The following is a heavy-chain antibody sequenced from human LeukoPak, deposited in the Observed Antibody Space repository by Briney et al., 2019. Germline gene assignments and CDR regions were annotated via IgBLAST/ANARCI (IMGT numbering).Heavy chain of an antibody. D-gene: IGHD3-22*01. CDR2: ISAYNGNT. V-gene: IGHV1-18*01. J-gene: IGHJ6*02. Sequence: GASVKVSCKASGYTFTSYGISWVRQAPGQGLGWMGWISAYNGNTNYAQKLQGRVTMTTDTSTSTAYMELRSLRSDDTAVYYCARTEITMIVVVITPGYYYGMDVWGQGTTVTVSS. CDR3: ARTEITMIVVVITPGYYYGMDV. CDR1: GYTFTSYG.